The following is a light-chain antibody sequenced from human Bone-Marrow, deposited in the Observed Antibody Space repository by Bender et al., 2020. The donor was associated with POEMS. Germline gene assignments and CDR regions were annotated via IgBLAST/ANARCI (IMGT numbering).Light chain of an antibody. Sequence: QSVLTQPSTSASGTPGQRVTISCSGSSSNIGRNSVNWYQQLPGTAPKLLIYNNNRPSGVSDRFSGSKSGTSASLAISGLQSEDEAVYYCAAWDDSLGGLVVFGGGTKLTVL. CDR3: AAWDDSLGGLVV. J-gene: IGLJ2*01. CDR2: NNN. CDR1: SSNIGRNS. V-gene: IGLV1-44*01.